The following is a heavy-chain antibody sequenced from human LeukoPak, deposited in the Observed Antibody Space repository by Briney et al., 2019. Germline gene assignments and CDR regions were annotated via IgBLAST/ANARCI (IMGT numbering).Heavy chain of an antibody. J-gene: IGHJ4*02. D-gene: IGHD3-16*01. CDR1: DYTFTSYG. Sequence: ASVKVSCKTSDYTFTSYGITWVRQAPGQGLEWMGWISTYNGKTNYVDKFQGRVTMTTDTFTKTVYMHLRSLRSDDTALYYCARGPYYGDLNPDYFDYWGQGTLVTVSS. CDR2: ISTYNGKT. CDR3: ARGPYYGDLNPDYFDY. V-gene: IGHV1-18*01.